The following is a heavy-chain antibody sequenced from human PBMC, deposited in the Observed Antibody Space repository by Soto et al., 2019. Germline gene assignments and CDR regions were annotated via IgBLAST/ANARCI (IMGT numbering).Heavy chain of an antibody. CDR3: ASDSVAAAGTWRFDP. V-gene: IGHV3-33*01. D-gene: IGHD6-13*01. Sequence: QVQLVESGGGVVQPGRSLRLSCAASGFTFSSYGMHWVRQAPGKGLEWVAVIWYDGSNKYYADSVKGRFTISRDNSKNTLYLQMNSLRAVDTTLYNAASDSVAAAGTWRFDPWGQGTLVTVFS. CDR1: GFTFSSYG. J-gene: IGHJ5*02. CDR2: IWYDGSNK.